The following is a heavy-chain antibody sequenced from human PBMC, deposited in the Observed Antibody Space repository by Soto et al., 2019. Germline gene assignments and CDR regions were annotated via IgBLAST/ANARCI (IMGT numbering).Heavy chain of an antibody. Sequence: QVQLVQSGAEVKKPGSSVKLSCKASGYNFIAYYIYWVRQAPGQWPEWMGMINPSSGATNYAQKFQGRVTVTRDTSTSTAYLELSSLRSEDAAVYYCAKYCGGDCRHFDAWCQGTLVTVSS. D-gene: IGHD2-21*02. CDR2: INPSSGAT. V-gene: IGHV1-46*03. CDR1: GYNFIAYY. J-gene: IGHJ4*02. CDR3: AKYCGGDCRHFDA.